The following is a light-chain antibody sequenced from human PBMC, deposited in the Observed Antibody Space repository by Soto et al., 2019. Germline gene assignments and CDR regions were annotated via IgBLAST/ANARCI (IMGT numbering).Light chain of an antibody. Sequence: EIVLTQSPATLSLSPGERATLSCRASQSVGTYFVWYQQKPGQAPRLLIYDSSNRATGIPARFSGSGSGTDFTLTISSLEPEDFAVYYWQQRSDWPSTCGGGTKVEIK. CDR1: QSVGTY. CDR3: QQRSDWPST. CDR2: DSS. V-gene: IGKV3-11*01. J-gene: IGKJ4*01.